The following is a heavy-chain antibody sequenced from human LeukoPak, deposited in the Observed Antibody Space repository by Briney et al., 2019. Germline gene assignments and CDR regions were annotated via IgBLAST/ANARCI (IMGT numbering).Heavy chain of an antibody. Sequence: GGSLRLSCAASGFTVSSNYMSWVRQAPGEGLEWVGRIKSKTDGETTDYAAPVKGRFTISRDDSKNTLYLRMNSLKTEDTAVYYCTTVYSDSSGYYFNYCDYWRQGTLVTVST. CDR1: GFTVSSNY. CDR2: IKSKTDGETT. D-gene: IGHD3-22*01. V-gene: IGHV3-15*01. J-gene: IGHJ4*02. CDR3: TTVYSDSSGYYFNYCDY.